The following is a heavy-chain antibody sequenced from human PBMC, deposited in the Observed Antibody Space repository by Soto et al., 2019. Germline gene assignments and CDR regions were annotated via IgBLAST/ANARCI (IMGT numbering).Heavy chain of an antibody. J-gene: IGHJ4*02. Sequence: GGSLRLSCAASGFTFSSYAMSWVRQAPGKGLEWVSAISGSGGSTYYADSVKGRFTISRDNSKNTLYLQMNSLRAEDTAVYYCAKDREARGSSTVTPDYWGQGTLVTVSS. CDR2: ISGSGGST. D-gene: IGHD2-2*01. CDR1: GFTFSSYA. V-gene: IGHV3-23*01. CDR3: AKDREARGSSTVTPDY.